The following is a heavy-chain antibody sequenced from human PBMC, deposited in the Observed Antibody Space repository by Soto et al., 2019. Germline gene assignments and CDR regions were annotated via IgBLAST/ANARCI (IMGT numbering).Heavy chain of an antibody. J-gene: IGHJ6*02. V-gene: IGHV4-31*03. CDR1: GGSISSGGYY. Sequence: SETLSLTCTVSGGSISSGGYYWSWIRQHPGKGLEWIGYIYYSGSTYYNPSLKSRVTISVDTSKNQFSLKLSSVTAADTAVYYCARAATSGERRYGMDVWGQGTTVTVSS. CDR2: IYYSGST. D-gene: IGHD3-16*01. CDR3: ARAATSGERRYGMDV.